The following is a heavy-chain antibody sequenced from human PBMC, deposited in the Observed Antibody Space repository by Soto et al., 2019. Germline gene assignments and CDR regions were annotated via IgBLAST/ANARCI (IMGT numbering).Heavy chain of an antibody. D-gene: IGHD3-3*01. V-gene: IGHV1-8*01. CDR1: GYTFTSYD. J-gene: IGHJ6*03. Sequence: ASVKVSCKASGYTFTSYDINWVRQATGEGLEWMGWMNPNSGNTGYAQKFQGRVTMTRNTSISTAYMELSSLRSEDTAVYYCARSLTYYDFWSGYYIPPYYYYYYMDVWGKGTTVTVSS. CDR3: ARSLTYYDFWSGYYIPPYYYYYYMDV. CDR2: MNPNSGNT.